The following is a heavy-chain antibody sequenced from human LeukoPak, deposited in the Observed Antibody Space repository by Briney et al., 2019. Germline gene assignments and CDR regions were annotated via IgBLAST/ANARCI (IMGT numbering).Heavy chain of an antibody. D-gene: IGHD2-15*01. CDR3: ARGYCSGGSCYSYYYYNYMDV. V-gene: IGHV3-21*01. J-gene: IGHJ6*03. CDR1: GFTFSSYS. Sequence: PGGSLRLSCAASGFTFSSYSMNWVRQAPGKGLEWVSSIGSSSSYIYYADSVKGRFTISRDNAKNSLYLQMNSLRAEDTAVYYCARGYCSGGSCYSYYYYNYMDVWGKGTTVTVSS. CDR2: IGSSSSYI.